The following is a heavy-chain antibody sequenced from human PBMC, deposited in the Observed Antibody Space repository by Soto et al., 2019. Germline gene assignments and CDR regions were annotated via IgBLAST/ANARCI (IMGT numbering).Heavy chain of an antibody. CDR3: ASILVTTLSIRGSLVFDP. V-gene: IGHV4-59*08. CDR1: GGSIISYY. J-gene: IGHJ5*02. Sequence: SETLSLTCTVSGGSIISYYWSWIRQPPGKGLEWIGYIYYSGSTNYNPSLKSRVTISVDTSKNQFSLKLSSVTAADTAVYYCASILVTTLSIRGSLVFDPWGQGTLVTVSS. CDR2: IYYSGST. D-gene: IGHD5-12*01.